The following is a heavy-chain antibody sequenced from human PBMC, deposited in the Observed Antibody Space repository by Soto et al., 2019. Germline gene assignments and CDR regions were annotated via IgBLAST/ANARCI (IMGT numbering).Heavy chain of an antibody. Sequence: QVQLVESGRGVVQPGRSLRLSCAASGFTFSSYGMHWVRQAPGKGLAWVAVIWYDGSNKYYADSVKGRLTISRDNSKNTLYLQKNRLSAEDTAVYYCARDYDSSGYPIYYFDYWGQGTLVTVSS. CDR1: GFTFSSYG. J-gene: IGHJ4*02. CDR2: IWYDGSNK. CDR3: ARDYDSSGYPIYYFDY. D-gene: IGHD3-22*01. V-gene: IGHV3-33*01.